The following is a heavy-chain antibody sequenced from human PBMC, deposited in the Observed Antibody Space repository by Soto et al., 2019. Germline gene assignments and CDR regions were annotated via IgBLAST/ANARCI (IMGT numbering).Heavy chain of an antibody. V-gene: IGHV3-30*18. D-gene: IGHD4-17*01. J-gene: IGHJ3*02. CDR1: GFTFSSYG. Sequence: PGGSLRLSCAASGFTFSSYGMHWVRQAPGKGLEWVAVISYDGSNKYYADSVKGRFTISRDNSKNTLYLQMNSLRAEDTAVYYCAKDLLQATVTTGGAFDIWGQGTMVTVSS. CDR2: ISYDGSNK. CDR3: AKDLLQATVTTGGAFDI.